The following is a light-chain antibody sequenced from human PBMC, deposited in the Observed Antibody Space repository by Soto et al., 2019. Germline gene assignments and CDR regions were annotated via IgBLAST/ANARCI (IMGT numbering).Light chain of an antibody. V-gene: IGKV1-5*01. J-gene: IGKJ1*01. CDR2: DAS. CDR1: QYISTW. CDR3: QQHHDHWT. Sequence: DIQLTQSPSTPSASVGDTVTITCRASQYISTWLAWYQQKPGKAPKFLIYDASNLESGVPSRFSGSGSGTEFTLTISNLQPDDFATYHCQQHHDHWTFGQGTKVEIK.